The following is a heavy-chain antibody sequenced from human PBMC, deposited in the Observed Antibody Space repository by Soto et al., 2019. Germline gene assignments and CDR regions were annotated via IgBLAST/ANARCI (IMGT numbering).Heavy chain of an antibody. Sequence: SETLSLTCTVSGGSISSSSYYWGWIRQPPGKGLEWIGSFYYSGSTYYNPSLKSRVTISVDTSKNQFSLKLSSVTAADTAVYYCASCSSGWPRGGWFDPWGQGTLVTVSS. V-gene: IGHV4-39*01. D-gene: IGHD6-19*01. J-gene: IGHJ5*02. CDR1: GGSISSSSYY. CDR2: FYYSGST. CDR3: ASCSSGWPRGGWFDP.